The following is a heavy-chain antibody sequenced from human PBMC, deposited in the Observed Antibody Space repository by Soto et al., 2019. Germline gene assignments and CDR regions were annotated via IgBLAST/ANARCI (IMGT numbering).Heavy chain of an antibody. CDR3: ARTKVAAGDYYYYMAV. V-gene: IGHV4-59*08. Sequence: PSETLSLTCTVSGGSINNHYWSWIRQPPGKGLEWIGYMYYSGSTNYNPSLKSRVTISVDTSKSQFSLKLSSVTATDTAVYYCARTKVAAGDYYYYMAVRGKGTTVTVSS. J-gene: IGHJ6*03. D-gene: IGHD6-13*01. CDR2: MYYSGST. CDR1: GGSINNHY.